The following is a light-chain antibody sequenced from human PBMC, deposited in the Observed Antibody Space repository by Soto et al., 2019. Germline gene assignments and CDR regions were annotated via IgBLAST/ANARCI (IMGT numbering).Light chain of an antibody. J-gene: IGKJ5*01. CDR2: GAS. CDR3: QQYGSSPPIT. Sequence: EMVMTQSPAILSVSPGESATLSCRASQSVSSNLAWYQQKPGQAPRLLIYGASSRATGIPDRFSGSGSGTDFTLTISRLEPEDFAVYYCQQYGSSPPITFGQGTRLEI. V-gene: IGKV3-20*01. CDR1: QSVSSN.